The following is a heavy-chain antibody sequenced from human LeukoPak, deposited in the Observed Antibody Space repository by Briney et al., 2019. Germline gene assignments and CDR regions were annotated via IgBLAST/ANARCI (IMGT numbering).Heavy chain of an antibody. CDR2: IVGSGSST. D-gene: IGHD3-9*01. Sequence: QTGGSLTLSCAASGFTFSNYAMSWVRQAPGKGLEWVSAIVGSGSSTYYADSVKGRFTISRDNSKNTLYLQLNRLRAEDTAVYYCAKWGDYDILTGYYDSDYWGQGTLVTVSS. V-gene: IGHV3-23*01. CDR1: GFTFSNYA. CDR3: AKWGDYDILTGYYDSDY. J-gene: IGHJ4*02.